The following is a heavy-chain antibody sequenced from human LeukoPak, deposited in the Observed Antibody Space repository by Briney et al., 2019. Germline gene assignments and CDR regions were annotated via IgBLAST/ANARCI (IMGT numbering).Heavy chain of an antibody. CDR1: GGSISSYY. J-gene: IGHJ4*02. V-gene: IGHV4-59*01. CDR2: TYYSGST. Sequence: SETLSLTCTVSGGSISSYYWSWIRQPPGKGLEWIGYTYYSGSTNYNPSLKSRVTISVDTSKNQFSLKLSSVTAADTAVYYCARGGTVTPDYWGQGTLVTVSS. D-gene: IGHD4-17*01. CDR3: ARGGTVTPDY.